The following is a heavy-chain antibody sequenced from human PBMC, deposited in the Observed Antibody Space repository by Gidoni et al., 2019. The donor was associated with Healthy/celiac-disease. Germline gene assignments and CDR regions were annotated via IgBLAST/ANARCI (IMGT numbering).Heavy chain of an antibody. Sequence: QVQLQQWGAGLLKPSETLSLTCAVYGGSFSGYYWSGFRQPPGKGLEWIGEINHSGSTNYNPSLKSRVTISVDTSKNQFSLKLSSVTAADTAVYYCAYYGGTQIDYWGQGTLVTVSS. CDR1: GGSFSGYY. D-gene: IGHD2-15*01. CDR3: AYYGGTQIDY. V-gene: IGHV4-34*01. CDR2: INHSGST. J-gene: IGHJ4*02.